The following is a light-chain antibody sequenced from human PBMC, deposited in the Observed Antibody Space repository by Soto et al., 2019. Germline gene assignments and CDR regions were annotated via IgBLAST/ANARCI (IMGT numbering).Light chain of an antibody. CDR3: SSYTTSSTYV. V-gene: IGLV2-18*02. CDR1: SSDVGSSNG. Sequence: QSVLPQPPSVSGSPGQSVTISCTGTSSDVGSSNGVSWYQQPPGTAPKLMIYDVINRPSGVPDRFSGSKSGNTASLTISGLQAEDEADYYCSSYTTSSTYVFGTGTKVTVL. CDR2: DVI. J-gene: IGLJ1*01.